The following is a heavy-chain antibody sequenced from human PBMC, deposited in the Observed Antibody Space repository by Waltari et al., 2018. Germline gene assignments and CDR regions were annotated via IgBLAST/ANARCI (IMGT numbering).Heavy chain of an antibody. J-gene: IGHJ4*02. CDR1: GGSISSSRSY. Sequence: QLQLQESGPGLVKPSETLSLTCTVSGGSISSSRSYWGWVRPPPGKGLEWIGSMFYRGSTSYNSSLKSRVTISVDTSKNQFSLKLSSVTAADTAVYYCARGVYGSGTYYNFDYWGQGTLVTVSS. D-gene: IGHD3-10*01. V-gene: IGHV4-39*07. CDR2: MFYRGST. CDR3: ARGVYGSGTYYNFDY.